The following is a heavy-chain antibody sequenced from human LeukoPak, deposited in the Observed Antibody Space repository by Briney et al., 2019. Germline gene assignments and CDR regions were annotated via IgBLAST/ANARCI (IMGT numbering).Heavy chain of an antibody. CDR1: GYTFTGYY. V-gene: IGHV1-46*01. CDR3: ARDGSCSSTSCYGLDY. J-gene: IGHJ4*02. Sequence: ASVKVSCKASGYTFTGYYIHWVRQAPGQGLEWMGVINPSGGSISYAQKFQGRVTMTRDTSTSTVYMELSSLRSEDTAVYYCARDGSCSSTSCYGLDYWGQGTLVTVSS. D-gene: IGHD2-2*03. CDR2: INPSGGSI.